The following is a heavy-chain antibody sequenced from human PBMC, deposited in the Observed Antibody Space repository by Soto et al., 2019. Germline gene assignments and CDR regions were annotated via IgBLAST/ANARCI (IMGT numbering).Heavy chain of an antibody. Sequence: QMQLQESGPGLVKPSENLSLTCTISGGPMNNYYCSWFRQPRGQGLEWIGYMGYNGFTRYNPSLRSRVAISLDTAKNQFSLNLSSVTAADTALYYCARQGFGELHGLVDVWGQGITVTVSS. CDR1: GGPMNNYY. V-gene: IGHV4-59*08. CDR3: ARQGFGELHGLVDV. J-gene: IGHJ6*02. D-gene: IGHD3-10*01. CDR2: MGYNGFT.